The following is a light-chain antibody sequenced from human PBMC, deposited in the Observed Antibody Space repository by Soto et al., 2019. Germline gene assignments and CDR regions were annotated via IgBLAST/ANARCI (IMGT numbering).Light chain of an antibody. V-gene: IGLV2-23*01. CDR2: EGS. J-gene: IGLJ1*01. Sequence: QSVLTQPASVSGSPGQSITLSCTGTSSDLGSYNLVSWYQQHPGKAPKLMIYEGSKRPSGVSYRFSGSKSGNTASLTISGLQTEEEADYYCCSYAGSSTFVFGTGTKVTVL. CDR1: SSDLGSYNL. CDR3: CSYAGSSTFV.